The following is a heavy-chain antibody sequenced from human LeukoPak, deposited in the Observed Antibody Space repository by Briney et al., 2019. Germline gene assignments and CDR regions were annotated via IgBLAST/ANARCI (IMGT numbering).Heavy chain of an antibody. J-gene: IGHJ3*02. V-gene: IGHV3-23*01. CDR2: ISGSGGST. CDR3: AKDQTILGAFDI. CDR1: GFTFSSYA. D-gene: IGHD3-3*01. Sequence: PGGSLRLSCAASGFTFSSYAMSWVRQAPGKGLEWVSAISGSGGSTYYADSVKGRFTISRDNSKSTLYLQMNSLRAEDTAVYYCAKDQTILGAFDIWGQGTMVTVSS.